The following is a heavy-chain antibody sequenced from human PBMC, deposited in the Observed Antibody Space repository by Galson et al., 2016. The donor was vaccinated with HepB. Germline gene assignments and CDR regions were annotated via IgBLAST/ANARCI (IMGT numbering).Heavy chain of an antibody. CDR1: GFSFGSYW. D-gene: IGHD5-24*01. V-gene: IGHV3-7*03. CDR3: AKVGDGYNAYYFDY. J-gene: IGHJ4*02. Sequence: SLRLSCAGSGFSFGSYWMSWVRQSPGKGLEWVANIKPDGSEKYYVDSVEGRFTISRDNAKNSLYLQMNSLRAEDTALYYCAKVGDGYNAYYFDYWGLGTLVTVSS. CDR2: IKPDGSEK.